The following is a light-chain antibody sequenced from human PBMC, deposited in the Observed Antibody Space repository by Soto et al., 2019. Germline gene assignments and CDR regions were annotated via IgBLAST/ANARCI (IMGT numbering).Light chain of an antibody. V-gene: IGKV4-1*01. CDR3: QQYYDTPLT. CDR1: QSVLYSANNKNY. J-gene: IGKJ4*01. CDR2: WAS. Sequence: DIVMTQSPDSLAVSLGERATINCKSSQSVLYSANNKNYLAWYQHKPGQPPKQLFYWASTGESGAPDRFSGRGSGTDFTLTISSLQAEDVAAYYCQQYYDTPLTFGGGTKVEIK.